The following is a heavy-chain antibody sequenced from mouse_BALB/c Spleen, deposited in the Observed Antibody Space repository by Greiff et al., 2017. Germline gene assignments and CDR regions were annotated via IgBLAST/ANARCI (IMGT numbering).Heavy chain of an antibody. CDR3: AREDYGSTSWFAY. Sequence: QVQLQESGAELARPGASVKMSCKASGYTFTSYTMHWVKQRPGQGLEWIGYINPSSGYTNYNQKFKDKATLTADKSSSTAYMQLSSLTSEDSAVYYCAREDYGSTSWFAYWGQGTLVTVSA. D-gene: IGHD1-1*01. CDR1: GYTFTSYT. J-gene: IGHJ3*01. CDR2: INPSSGYT. V-gene: IGHV1-4*01.